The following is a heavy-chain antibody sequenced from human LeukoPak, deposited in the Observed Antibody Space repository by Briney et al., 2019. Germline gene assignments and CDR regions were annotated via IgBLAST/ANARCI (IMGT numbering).Heavy chain of an antibody. J-gene: IGHJ6*03. V-gene: IGHV4-4*07. Sequence: SETLSLTCTVSGGSISSYYWSWIRQPAGKGLEWIGRIYTSGSTNYNPSLKSRVTMSVDTSKNQFSLKLSSVAAADTAVYYCARDLGRRDVVVVPAAPVGYMDVWGKGTTVTVSS. CDR1: GGSISSYY. CDR3: ARDLGRRDVVVVPAAPVGYMDV. CDR2: IYTSGST. D-gene: IGHD2-2*01.